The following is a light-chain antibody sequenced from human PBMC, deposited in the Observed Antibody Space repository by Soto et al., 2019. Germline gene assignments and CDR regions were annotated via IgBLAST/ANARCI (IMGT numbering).Light chain of an antibody. CDR2: AAS. J-gene: IGKJ1*01. CDR1: QSISSY. CDR3: QQSYSTPPWT. Sequence: IQITQSPSSLSASVGDRVTITCRASQSISSYLNWYQQKPGKAPKLLIYAASSLQSGVPSRFSGSGSGTDFTLTISSLQPEDFATYYCQQSYSTPPWTFGQGTKVDI. V-gene: IGKV1-39*01.